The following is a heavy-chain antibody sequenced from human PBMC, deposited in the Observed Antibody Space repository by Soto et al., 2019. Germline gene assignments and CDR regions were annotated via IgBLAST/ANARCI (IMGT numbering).Heavy chain of an antibody. CDR3: ARSYDFWSGYYGYYYYYGMDV. CDR1: GGTFSSYA. D-gene: IGHD3-3*01. Sequence: GASVKVSCKASGGTFSSYAISWVRQAPGQGLEWMGGIIPIFGTANYAQKFQGRVTITADESTSTAYMELSSLRSEDTAVYYCARSYDFWSGYYGYYYYYGMDVWGQGT. V-gene: IGHV1-69*13. J-gene: IGHJ6*02. CDR2: IIPIFGTA.